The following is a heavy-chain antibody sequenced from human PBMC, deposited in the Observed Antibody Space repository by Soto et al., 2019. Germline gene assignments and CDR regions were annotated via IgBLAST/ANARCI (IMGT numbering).Heavy chain of an antibody. J-gene: IGHJ5*02. CDR2: ISGSGGST. Sequence: GGSLRLSCAAAGFTFSSYAMSWVRQAPGKGLEWVSAISGSGGSTYYADSVKGRFTISRDNSKNTLYLQMNSLRAEDTAVYYCAKGEITIFGVVENWFEPWGQGTLVTVSS. CDR3: AKGEITIFGVVENWFEP. CDR1: GFTFSSYA. D-gene: IGHD3-3*01. V-gene: IGHV3-23*01.